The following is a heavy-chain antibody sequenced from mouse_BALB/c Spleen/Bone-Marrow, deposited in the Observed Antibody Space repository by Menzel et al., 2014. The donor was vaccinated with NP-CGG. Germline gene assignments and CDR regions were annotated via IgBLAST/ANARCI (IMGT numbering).Heavy chain of an antibody. J-gene: IGHJ2*01. V-gene: IGHV1S81*02. D-gene: IGHD3-2*01. CDR3: ARRDSSGYLFDY. Sequence: SGAELVRPGASVKLSCKASDYTFTTYWMHWVKQRPGQGLEWIGEINPSDGRTNYSEKSKSKATLTVDKSSNTAYMQLSSLTSEDSAVYYCARRDSSGYLFDYWGQGTTLTVSS. CDR1: DYTFTTYW. CDR2: INPSDGRT.